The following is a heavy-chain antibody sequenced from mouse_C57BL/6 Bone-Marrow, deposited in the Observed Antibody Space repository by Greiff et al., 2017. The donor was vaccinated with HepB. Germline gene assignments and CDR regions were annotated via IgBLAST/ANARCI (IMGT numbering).Heavy chain of an antibody. CDR2: INPSDSYT. CDR3: ARGGGFAY. CDR1: GYTFTSYW. Sequence: VQLQQPGAELVRPGASVKLSCKASGYTFTSYWMHWVKQSPGQGLEWIGVINPSDSYTNYNQKFKGKATLTVDTSSSTADMQLSSLTSEDSAVYYCARGGGFAYWGQGTALTVSA. J-gene: IGHJ2*01. V-gene: IGHV1-59*01.